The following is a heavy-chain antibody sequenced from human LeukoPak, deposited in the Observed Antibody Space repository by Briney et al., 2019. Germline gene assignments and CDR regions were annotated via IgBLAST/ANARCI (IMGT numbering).Heavy chain of an antibody. D-gene: IGHD3-10*01. J-gene: IGHJ6*02. CDR3: ARDAHYYGSGSLGMDV. V-gene: IGHV3-30-3*01. CDR2: ISYDGSNK. CDR1: GFTFSSYA. Sequence: GGSLRLSCAASGFTFSSYAMHWVRQAPGKGLEWVAVISYDGSNKYYADSVKGRFTISRDNSKNTLYLQMNSLRAEDTAVYYCARDAHYYGSGSLGMDVWGQGTTVTVSS.